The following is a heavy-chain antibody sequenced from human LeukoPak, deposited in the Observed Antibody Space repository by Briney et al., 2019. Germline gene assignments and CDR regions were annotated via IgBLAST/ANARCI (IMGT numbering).Heavy chain of an antibody. Sequence: PSETLSLTCTVSGGSISSSSYYWGWIRQPPGKGQEWIGSIYYSGSTYYNPSLKSRVTISVDTSKNQFSLKLSSVTAADTAVYYCARSEYMDVWGKGTTVTVSS. CDR2: IYYSGST. CDR3: ARSEYMDV. CDR1: GGSISSSSYY. J-gene: IGHJ6*03. V-gene: IGHV4-39*01.